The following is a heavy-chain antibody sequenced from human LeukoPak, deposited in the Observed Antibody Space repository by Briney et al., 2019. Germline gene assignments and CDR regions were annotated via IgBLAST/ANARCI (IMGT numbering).Heavy chain of an antibody. CDR2: IIPIFGTA. CDR3: ASGYYWGSPPVDYYYYMDV. J-gene: IGHJ6*03. D-gene: IGHD1-20*01. Sequence: GASVKVSCKASGGTFSSYAISWVRQAPGQGLEWMGGIIPIFGTANYAQKFQGRVTITADESTSTAYMELSSLRSEDTAVYYCASGYYWGSPPVDYYYYMDVWGKGTTVTVSS. V-gene: IGHV1-69*13. CDR1: GGTFSSYA.